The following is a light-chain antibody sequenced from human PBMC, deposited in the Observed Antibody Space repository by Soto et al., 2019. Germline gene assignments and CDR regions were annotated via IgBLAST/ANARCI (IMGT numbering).Light chain of an antibody. CDR1: QSISFY. CDR3: QQSYSTPIT. V-gene: IGKV1-39*01. CDR2: AAS. Sequence: IWMTQSPSSLPASVGDRVTITCRASQSISFYLNWYQQKPGNAPKVLIYAASNLQTGVPSRFSGSGSGTDFTLTINSLQPEDFATYSCQQSYSTPITFGQGTRLEIK. J-gene: IGKJ5*01.